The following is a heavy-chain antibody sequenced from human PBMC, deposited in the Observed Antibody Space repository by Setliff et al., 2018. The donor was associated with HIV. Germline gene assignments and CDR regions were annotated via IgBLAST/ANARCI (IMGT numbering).Heavy chain of an antibody. D-gene: IGHD2-15*01. V-gene: IGHV5-51*01. Sequence: GESLKISCKGSGYSFTSYWIGWVRQMPGKGLEWMGIIYPGDSDTIYYADSVKGRFTISRDNTKNSLYLQMNRLRAEDTAVYYCARVSRDIVVVIGAGYFDHWGQGTLVTVSS. CDR3: ARVSRDIVVVIGAGYFDH. CDR2: IYPGDSDT. CDR1: GYSFTSYW. J-gene: IGHJ4*02.